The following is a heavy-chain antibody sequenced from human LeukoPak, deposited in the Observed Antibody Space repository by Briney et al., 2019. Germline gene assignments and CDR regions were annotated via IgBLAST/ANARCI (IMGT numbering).Heavy chain of an antibody. CDR3: AKDHYWSIDY. Sequence: GRSLRLSCAASGFAFSSNWMHWVRHAPGQGLVWVSRIKGDGISTNYADSVKGRFTISRDIAKNTLYLQMNSLRAEDTGVYYCAKDHYWSIDYWGRGTLVTVSS. CDR1: GFAFSSNW. D-gene: IGHD3-3*01. CDR2: IKGDGIST. V-gene: IGHV3-74*01. J-gene: IGHJ4*02.